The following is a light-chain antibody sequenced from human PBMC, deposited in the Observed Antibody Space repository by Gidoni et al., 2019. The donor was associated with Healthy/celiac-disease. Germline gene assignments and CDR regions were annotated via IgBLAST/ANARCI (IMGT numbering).Light chain of an antibody. CDR2: KAS. CDR1: QSISSW. CDR3: QQYNSYRT. V-gene: IGKV1-5*03. J-gene: IGKJ1*01. Sequence: DIQMTQSPSTLSASVGDRVTITCRASQSISSWLAWYQQKPGKAPKLLIYKASSLESGVPSRFSGSGSGTEFTLTISSLQPDDFATYYFQQYNSYRTFGQXTKVEIK.